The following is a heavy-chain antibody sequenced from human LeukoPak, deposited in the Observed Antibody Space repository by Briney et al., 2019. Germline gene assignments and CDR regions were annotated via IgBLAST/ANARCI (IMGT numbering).Heavy chain of an antibody. D-gene: IGHD3-22*01. CDR2: ISGSGTRT. CDR1: GFTLSSYA. CDR3: AKAPTKEEEWSLLNYFDY. V-gene: IGHV3-23*01. Sequence: GGSLRLSCVGSGFTLSSYAMSWVRQAPGKGLEWVSAISGSGTRTYYADSVKGRFNISRDNSKNTLYLQMNSLRAEDTAVYYCAKAPTKEEEWSLLNYFDYWGQGTLVTVSS. J-gene: IGHJ4*02.